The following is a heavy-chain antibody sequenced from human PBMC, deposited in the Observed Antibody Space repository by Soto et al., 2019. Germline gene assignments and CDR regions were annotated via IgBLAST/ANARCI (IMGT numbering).Heavy chain of an antibody. CDR2: TYYRSKWYN. V-gene: IGHV6-1*01. D-gene: IGHD2-8*01. CDR3: ATGKWLPGVFAAPSHYYGMAV. Sequence: SQSLSLTCAISGDIVSSNSAAWNWIRQSPSRGLEWLGRTYYRSKWYNDYAVSVKSRITINPDTSMNQFSLQLNSVTPEDTAVYYCATGKWLPGVFAAPSHYYGMAVWGKGTMLTVSS. CDR1: GDIVSSNSAA. J-gene: IGHJ6*04.